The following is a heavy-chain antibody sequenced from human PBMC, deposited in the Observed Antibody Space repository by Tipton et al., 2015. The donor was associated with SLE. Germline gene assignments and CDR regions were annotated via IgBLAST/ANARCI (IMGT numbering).Heavy chain of an antibody. J-gene: IGHJ4*02. Sequence: TLSLTCTVSGGSISSSSYYWGWIRQPPGKGLEWIGSIYHSGNSYYNPSLKSRVTISVDTSKNQFSLKLSSVTAADTAVYYCARRYASAYFEYWGQGTLVTVST. V-gene: IGHV4-39*01. CDR1: GGSISSSSYY. D-gene: IGHD2-2*01. CDR2: IYHSGNS. CDR3: ARRYASAYFEY.